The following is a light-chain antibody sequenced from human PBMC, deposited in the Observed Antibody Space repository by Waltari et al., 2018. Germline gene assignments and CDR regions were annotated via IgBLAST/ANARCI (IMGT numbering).Light chain of an antibody. CDR2: AAS. Sequence: DFQMTQSQSSLSASAGDRVTITCRASQDISTNLNWYHQKPGKAPKRLIYAASSLESGVPSRFSGSISWTDFTLTINSLQPEDFATYYCLQYNSNPWTFGQGTKVEIK. CDR1: QDISTN. V-gene: IGKV1-17*01. J-gene: IGKJ1*01. CDR3: LQYNSNPWT.